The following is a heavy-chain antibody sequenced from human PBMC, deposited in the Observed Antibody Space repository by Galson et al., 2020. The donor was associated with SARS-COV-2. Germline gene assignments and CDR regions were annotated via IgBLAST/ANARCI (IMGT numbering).Heavy chain of an antibody. J-gene: IGHJ4*02. V-gene: IGHV4-34*01. Sequence: SETLSLTCAVSGASLSGYYWNWIRQPPEKGLEWIGEINQSGNTNYNPSLRSRVTISVDTSKNQFSLKLTSVTAADTAFYYCARVALAAGISGGFDYWGQGALVTVSS. CDR2: INQSGNT. CDR3: ARVALAAGISGGFDY. D-gene: IGHD6-13*01. CDR1: GASLSGYY.